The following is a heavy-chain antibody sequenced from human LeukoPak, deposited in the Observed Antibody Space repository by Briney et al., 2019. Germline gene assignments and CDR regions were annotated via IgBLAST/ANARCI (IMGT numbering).Heavy chain of an antibody. CDR1: GFTVSSNY. D-gene: IGHD3-3*01. CDR3: ARGLGTIFGVVNDAFDI. V-gene: IGHV3-66*02. CDR2: IYSGGST. Sequence: GGSLRLSCAASGFTVSSNYMSWVRQAPGTGLEWVSVIYSGGSTYYADSVKGRFTISRDNSKNTLYLQMNSLRAEDTAVYYCARGLGTIFGVVNDAFDIWGQGTMVTVSS. J-gene: IGHJ3*02.